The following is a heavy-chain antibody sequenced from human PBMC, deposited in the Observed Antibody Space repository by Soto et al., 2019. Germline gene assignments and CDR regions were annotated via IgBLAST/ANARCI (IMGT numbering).Heavy chain of an antibody. J-gene: IGHJ5*02. V-gene: IGHV1-2*04. CDR1: GYTFTGYY. CDR2: INPNSGGT. D-gene: IGHD3-3*01. Sequence: ASVKVSCKASGYTFTGYYMHWVRQAPGQGLEWMGWINPNSGGTNYAQKFQGWVTMTRDTSISTAYMEMSRLRSDETAVYYCARARGGEFWSGYLNWFEPWGQGTMLTLSS. CDR3: ARARGGEFWSGYLNWFEP.